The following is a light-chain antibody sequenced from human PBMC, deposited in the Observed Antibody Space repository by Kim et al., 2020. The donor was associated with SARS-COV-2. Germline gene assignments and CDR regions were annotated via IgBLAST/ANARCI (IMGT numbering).Light chain of an antibody. CDR3: QQYGSSPRT. CDR1: RSVSNSY. V-gene: IGKV3-20*01. J-gene: IGKJ1*01. CDR2: GAS. Sequence: EIVLTQSPDTLSLSPGERATFSCRASRSVSNSYLAWYQQKPGQTLRLLIYGASSRATGIPDRFSGSGSGTDFTLTISGLEPEDFAVYYCQQYGSSPRTFGQGTKVDIK.